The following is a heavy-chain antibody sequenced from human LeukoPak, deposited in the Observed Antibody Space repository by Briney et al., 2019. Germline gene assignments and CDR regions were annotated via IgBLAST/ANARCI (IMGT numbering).Heavy chain of an antibody. Sequence: PGGSLRLSCAASGFTFSSYSMNWVRQAPGKGLEWVSYISSSSSTIYYADSVKGRFTISRDNAKNPLYLQMNSLRAEDTAVYYCAREGGSYQNAFDIWGQGTMVTVSS. V-gene: IGHV3-48*04. CDR2: ISSSSSTI. J-gene: IGHJ3*02. CDR1: GFTFSSYS. CDR3: AREGGSYQNAFDI. D-gene: IGHD1-26*01.